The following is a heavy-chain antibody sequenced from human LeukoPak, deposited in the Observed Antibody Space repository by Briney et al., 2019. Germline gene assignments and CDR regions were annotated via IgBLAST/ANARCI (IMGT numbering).Heavy chain of an antibody. CDR1: GISLSNYG. CDR2: ISGSGGST. D-gene: IGHD3-22*01. CDR3: AKRGVVIRVILVGFHKEAYYFDS. J-gene: IGHJ4*02. V-gene: IGHV3-23*01. Sequence: GGSLRLSCAVSGISLSNYGMSWVRQAPGKGLEWVAGISGSGGSTNYADSVKGRFTIYRDNPKNTLYLQMDRLRAEDTAVYFCAKRGVVIRVILVGFHKEAYYFDSWGQGALVTVSS.